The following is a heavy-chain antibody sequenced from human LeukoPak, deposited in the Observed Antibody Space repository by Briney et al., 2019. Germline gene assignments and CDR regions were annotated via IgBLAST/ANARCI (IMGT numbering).Heavy chain of an antibody. D-gene: IGHD3-10*01. CDR2: IYYSGST. CDR3: ARDSTMVRGRPPDP. J-gene: IGHJ5*02. V-gene: IGHV4-59*01. CDR1: GGSISSYY. Sequence: PSETLSLTCTVSGGSISSYYWSWIRQPPGKGLEWIGYIYYSGSTNYNPSLKSRVTISVDTSKNQFSLKLSSVTAADTAVYYCARDSTMVRGRPPDPWGQGTLVTVSS.